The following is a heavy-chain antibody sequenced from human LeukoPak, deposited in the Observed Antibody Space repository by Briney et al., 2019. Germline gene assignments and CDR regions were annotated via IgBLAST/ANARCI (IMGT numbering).Heavy chain of an antibody. CDR3: TTGTWGFGDF. CDR1: GFTFSNAW. Sequence: GGSLRVSCAASGFTFSNAWLSWVRQAPGKGLAWVGRIRSKTDGGTTDYAAPVKGRFTISRDDSKNTLYLQMNSLKIEDIGVYYCTTGTWGFGDFWGQGTLVTVSS. V-gene: IGHV3-15*01. D-gene: IGHD7-27*01. J-gene: IGHJ4*02. CDR2: IRSKTDGGTT.